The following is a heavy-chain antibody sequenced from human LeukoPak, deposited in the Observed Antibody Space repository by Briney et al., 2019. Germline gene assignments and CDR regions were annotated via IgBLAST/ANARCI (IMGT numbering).Heavy chain of an antibody. CDR3: ARAGLVATIDGWFDP. Sequence: PVASVKVSCKASGGTFSSYAISWVRQAPGQGREWMGGIIPIFGTANYAQKFQGRVTITTDESTSTAYMELSSLRSEDTAVYYCARAGLVATIDGWFDPWGQGTLVTVSS. CDR1: GGTFSSYA. J-gene: IGHJ5*02. V-gene: IGHV1-69*05. D-gene: IGHD5-12*01. CDR2: IIPIFGTA.